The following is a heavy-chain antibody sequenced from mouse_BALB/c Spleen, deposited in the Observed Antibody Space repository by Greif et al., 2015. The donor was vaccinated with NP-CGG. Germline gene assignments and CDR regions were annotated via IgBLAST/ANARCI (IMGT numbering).Heavy chain of an antibody. D-gene: IGHD2-4*01. Sequence: EVKLVESGGGLVQPGGSRKLSCAASGFTFSSFGMHWVRQAPEKGLEWVAYISSGSSTIYYADTVKGRFTISRDNPKNALFLQMTILSSEDTAMYYCAREDYYDYPFAYWGQGTLVTVSP. CDR3: AREDYYDYPFAY. CDR2: ISSGSSTI. V-gene: IGHV5-17*02. J-gene: IGHJ3*01. CDR1: GFTFSSFG.